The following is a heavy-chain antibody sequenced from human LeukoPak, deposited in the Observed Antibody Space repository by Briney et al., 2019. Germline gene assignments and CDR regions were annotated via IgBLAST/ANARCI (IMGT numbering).Heavy chain of an antibody. CDR3: ARDSSIVGASRFDP. CDR2: IYYSGSN. Sequence: SETLSLTGTGSGGSSSSYYWSWIRQPQGKGLEWSGYIYYSGSNNYNPSIKSRVTISVDTSKNQFSLKLSSVTAADTAVYYCARDSSIVGASRFDPWGQGTLVTVSS. CDR1: GGSSSSYY. V-gene: IGHV4-59*01. J-gene: IGHJ5*02. D-gene: IGHD1-26*01.